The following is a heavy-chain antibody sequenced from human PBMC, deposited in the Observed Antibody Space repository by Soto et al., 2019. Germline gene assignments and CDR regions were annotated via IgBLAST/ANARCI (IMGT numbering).Heavy chain of an antibody. CDR2: IIPIFGTA. CDR3: VRIGIGVVTAIRIGMDG. CDR1: GGTFSSYA. J-gene: IGHJ6*02. V-gene: IGHV1-69*13. Sequence: SVKVSCKASGGTFSSYAISWVRQAPGQGLEWMGGIIPIFGTANYAQKFQGRVTITADESTSTAYMELSSLRSEDTAVYYCVRIGIGVVTAIRIGMDGCGQGHTVAVSS. D-gene: IGHD2-21*02.